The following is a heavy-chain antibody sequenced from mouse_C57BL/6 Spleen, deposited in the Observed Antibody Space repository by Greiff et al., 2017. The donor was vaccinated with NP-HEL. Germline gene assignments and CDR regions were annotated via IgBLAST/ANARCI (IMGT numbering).Heavy chain of an antibody. Sequence: EVQVVESGGGLVKPGGSLKLSCAASGFTFSSYTMSWVRQTPEKRLEWVATISGGGGNTYYPDSVKGRFTISRDNAKNTLYLQMSSLRSEDTALYYCARQGIYYYGSSHYFDYWGQGTTLTVSS. D-gene: IGHD1-1*01. CDR2: ISGGGGNT. J-gene: IGHJ2*01. CDR1: GFTFSSYT. V-gene: IGHV5-9*01. CDR3: ARQGIYYYGSSHYFDY.